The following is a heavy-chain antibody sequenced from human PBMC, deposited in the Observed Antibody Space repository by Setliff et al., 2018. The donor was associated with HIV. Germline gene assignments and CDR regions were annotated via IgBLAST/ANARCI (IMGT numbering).Heavy chain of an antibody. J-gene: IGHJ3*02. CDR1: GGSFSGYH. V-gene: IGHV4-34*01. Sequence: SETLSLTCAVYGGSFSGYHWSWIRQSPGKGLEWIGEIDHSGSTDDNPSLKSRVSISVDTSRNQFSLRLNSVTAADTAVYYCARPTTGLGGGAAFDIWGQGTMVTVSS. CDR2: IDHSGST. CDR3: ARPTTGLGGGAAFDI. D-gene: IGHD2-8*01.